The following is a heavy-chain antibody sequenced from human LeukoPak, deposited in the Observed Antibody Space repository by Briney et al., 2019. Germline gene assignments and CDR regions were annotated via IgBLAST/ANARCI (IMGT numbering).Heavy chain of an antibody. Sequence: GGSLRLSCAVSGFRVSDYYMSWVRQAPGKGLEWVGLIRDSGEAFYADFVRGRFAISRDESENTLYLQVNSLRVEDTAVYFCARDRAALQDWVEFDPWGQGTPVIVSS. CDR3: ARDRAALQDWVEFDP. V-gene: IGHV3-66*03. CDR2: IRDSGEA. CDR1: GFRVSDYY. D-gene: IGHD3/OR15-3a*01. J-gene: IGHJ5*02.